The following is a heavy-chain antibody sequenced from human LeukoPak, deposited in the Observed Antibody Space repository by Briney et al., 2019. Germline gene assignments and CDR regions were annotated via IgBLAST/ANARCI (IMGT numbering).Heavy chain of an antibody. V-gene: IGHV4-38-2*02. D-gene: IGHD6-19*01. Sequence: TSETLSLTCAVSGYSISSGYYWGWIRQPPGKGLEWIGSIYHSGSTYYNPSPKGRVTISVDTSKNQFSLKLSSVTAADTAVYYCARDEAGWGQGTLVTVSS. J-gene: IGHJ4*02. CDR2: IYHSGST. CDR1: GYSISSGYY. CDR3: ARDEAG.